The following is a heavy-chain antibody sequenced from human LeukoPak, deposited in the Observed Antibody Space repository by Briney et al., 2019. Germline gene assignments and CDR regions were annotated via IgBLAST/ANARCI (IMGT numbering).Heavy chain of an antibody. CDR3: ARVGRDIVATEDY. J-gene: IGHJ4*02. Sequence: GGSLRPSCAASGFTFSSYSMNWVRQAPGKGLEWVSSISSSSYIYYADSVKGRFTISRDNAKNSLYLQMNSLRAEDTAVYYCARVGRDIVATEDYWGQGTLVTVSS. V-gene: IGHV3-21*01. CDR1: GFTFSSYS. CDR2: ISSSSYI. D-gene: IGHD5-12*01.